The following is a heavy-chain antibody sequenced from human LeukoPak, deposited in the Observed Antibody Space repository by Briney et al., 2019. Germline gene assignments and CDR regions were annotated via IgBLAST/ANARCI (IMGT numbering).Heavy chain of an antibody. CDR3: ARDVSGWGYYYMDV. CDR1: GGSFSGYY. D-gene: IGHD3-22*01. J-gene: IGHJ6*03. Sequence: SETLSLTCAVYGGSFSGYYWSWIRQPPGKGLEWIGEINHSGSTNYNPSLKSRVTMSVDTSKNQFSLKLSSVTAADTAVYYCARDVSGWGYYYMDVWGKGTTVTISS. V-gene: IGHV4-34*01. CDR2: INHSGST.